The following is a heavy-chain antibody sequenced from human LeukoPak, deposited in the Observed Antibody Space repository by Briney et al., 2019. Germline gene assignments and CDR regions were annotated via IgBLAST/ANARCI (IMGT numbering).Heavy chain of an antibody. D-gene: IGHD2/OR15-2a*01. CDR3: AVDNRDF. CDR1: GASVGDYY. J-gene: IGHJ4*02. CDR2: IYTSGNT. V-gene: IGHV4-4*07. Sequence: SETLSLTCTVSGASVGDYYWSWIRQAAGKGLEWLGRIYTSGNTIYNPFLQSRVTISVDVSKNQFSLRLISMTAADTGIYYCAVDNRDFWGQGTLVTVSS.